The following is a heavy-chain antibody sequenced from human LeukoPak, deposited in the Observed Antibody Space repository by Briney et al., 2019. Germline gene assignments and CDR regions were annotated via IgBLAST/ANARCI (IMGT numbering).Heavy chain of an antibody. V-gene: IGHV4-59*01. CDR1: GGSISSYY. CDR2: IYYSGST. Sequence: SETLSLTCTVSGGSISSYYWSWIRQPPGKGLEWIGYIYYSGSTNYNPSLKSRVTISVDTSKNQFSLKLSSVTAADTAVYYCARDLIGRAFDIWGQGTMVTVSS. J-gene: IGHJ3*02. D-gene: IGHD3-10*01. CDR3: ARDLIGRAFDI.